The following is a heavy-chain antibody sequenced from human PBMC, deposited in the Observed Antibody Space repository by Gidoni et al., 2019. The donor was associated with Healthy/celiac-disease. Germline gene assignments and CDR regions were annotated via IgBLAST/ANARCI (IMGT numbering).Heavy chain of an antibody. J-gene: IGHJ5*02. CDR1: GYTFTSYG. D-gene: IGHD6-13*01. V-gene: IGHV1-18*01. Sequence: QVQLVQSGAEVKKPGASVKVSGKASGYTFTSYGISWLRTATGQGLEWMGWLSAYNGNTKYAQKLQGRVTMTTDTSTSTAYMALRSLRSDDTAVYYCARWVQQQLVRGWFDPWGQGTLVTVSS. CDR3: ARWVQQQLVRGWFDP. CDR2: LSAYNGNT.